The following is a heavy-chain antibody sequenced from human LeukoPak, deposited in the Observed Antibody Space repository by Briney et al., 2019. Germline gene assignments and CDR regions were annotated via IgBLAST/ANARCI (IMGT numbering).Heavy chain of an antibody. D-gene: IGHD3-3*01. CDR3: ARDLRLTIFGVVIFGY. Sequence: SVKVSCKASGYTFTSYGISWVRQAPGQGLEWMGWISAYNGNTNYAQKLQGRVTMTTDTSTSTAYMELRSLRSDDTAVYYCARDLRLTIFGVVIFGYWGQGTLVTVSS. J-gene: IGHJ4*02. CDR2: ISAYNGNT. V-gene: IGHV1-18*01. CDR1: GYTFTSYG.